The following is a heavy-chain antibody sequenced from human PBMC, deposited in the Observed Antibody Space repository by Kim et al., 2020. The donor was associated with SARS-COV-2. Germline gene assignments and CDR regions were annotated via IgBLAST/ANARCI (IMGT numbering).Heavy chain of an antibody. V-gene: IGHV3-30*04. CDR1: GFTFSSYA. D-gene: IGHD3-22*01. CDR2: ISYDGSNK. Sequence: GGSLRLSCAASGFTFSSYAMHWVRQAPGKGLEWVAVISYDGSNKYYADSVKGRFTISRDNSKNTLYLQMNSLRAEDTAVYYCAVEGSPYDSSGYYTYWGQGTLVTVSS. J-gene: IGHJ4*02. CDR3: AVEGSPYDSSGYYTY.